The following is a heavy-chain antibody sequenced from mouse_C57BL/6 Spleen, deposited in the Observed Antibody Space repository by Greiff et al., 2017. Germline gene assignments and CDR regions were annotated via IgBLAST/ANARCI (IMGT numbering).Heavy chain of an antibody. CDR3: ARGNYDYGDAMDY. Sequence: EVQLQQSGPELVKPGASVKISCKASGYTFTDYYMNWVKQSHGKSLEWIGDINPNNGGTSYNQKFKGKATLTVDKSSSTAYMELRSLTSEDSAVYDCARGNYDYGDAMDYWGQGTSVTVSS. D-gene: IGHD2-4*01. V-gene: IGHV1-26*01. J-gene: IGHJ4*01. CDR2: INPNNGGT. CDR1: GYTFTDYY.